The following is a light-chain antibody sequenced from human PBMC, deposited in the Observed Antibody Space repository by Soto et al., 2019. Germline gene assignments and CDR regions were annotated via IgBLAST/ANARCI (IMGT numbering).Light chain of an antibody. CDR2: GAS. Sequence: VLTQFPGTLSLSPGERATLSCRASQSVSSSYLAWYQQKPGQAPRLLIYGASSRATGIPDRFSGSGSGTDFTLTISRLEPEDFAVYYCQKYGSSPWTFGQGTKVDIK. CDR3: QKYGSSPWT. J-gene: IGKJ1*01. CDR1: QSVSSSY. V-gene: IGKV3-20*01.